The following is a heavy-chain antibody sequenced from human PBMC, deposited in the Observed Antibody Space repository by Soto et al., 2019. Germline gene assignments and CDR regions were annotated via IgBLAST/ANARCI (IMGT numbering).Heavy chain of an antibody. V-gene: IGHV3-48*03. D-gene: IGHD3-10*01. J-gene: IGHJ3*01. CDR2: IGASGGTK. CDR1: GFIFSSYE. Sequence: EVQLVESGGGLVQPGGSLRRSCAASGFIFSSYEMNWVRQAPGKGPEWISYIGASGGTKYSADSAKGRFTISRDNAQNSLYLQMNSLRAEDTAVYYCARDCGGDVGQFLFPDGFDLWGQGTMVTVSS. CDR3: ARDCGGDVGQFLFPDGFDL.